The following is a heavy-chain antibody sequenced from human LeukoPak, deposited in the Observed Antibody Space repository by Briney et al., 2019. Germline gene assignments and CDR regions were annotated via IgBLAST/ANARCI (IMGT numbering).Heavy chain of an antibody. V-gene: IGHV3-7*01. CDR2: MNQDGSAK. D-gene: IGHD3-16*01. CDR1: GFTFSDSW. Sequence: GGSLRLSCAASGFTFSDSWMSWVRQAPGKGLEWVADMNQDGSAKGYVDSVKGRFTISRDNARNSLYLQMSSLRPEDTAVYYCATYTHWVAGDVWGQGTTVTVSS. J-gene: IGHJ6*02. CDR3: ATYTHWVAGDV.